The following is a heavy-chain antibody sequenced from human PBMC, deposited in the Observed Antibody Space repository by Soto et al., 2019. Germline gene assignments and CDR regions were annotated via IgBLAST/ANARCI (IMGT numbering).Heavy chain of an antibody. CDR3: ARSSTLKTFHF. D-gene: IGHD4-4*01. CDR2: IYSGGST. Sequence: VGSLRLSCAAPGFTVSSNYMSWVRQAPGKGLEWVSAIYSGGSTYYADSVKGRFTISRDNSKNTLYLQMNSLRAEDTAVYYCARSSTLKTFHFWGQGTLVTGSS. J-gene: IGHJ4*02. V-gene: IGHV3-66*01. CDR1: GFTVSSNY.